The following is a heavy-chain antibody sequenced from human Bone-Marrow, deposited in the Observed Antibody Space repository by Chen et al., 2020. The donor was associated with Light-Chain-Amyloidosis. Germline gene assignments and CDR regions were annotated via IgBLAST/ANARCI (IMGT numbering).Heavy chain of an antibody. CDR2: ISYDGSNK. Sequence: QVQLVESGGGVVQPGRSLRLSCAASGFTFSSYGMHWVRQAPGKGLEWVAVISYDGSNKYYADSVKGRFTISRDNSKNTLYLQMNSLRAEDTAVYYCAKDIRKLDAFDIWGQGTMATVSS. J-gene: IGHJ3*02. CDR3: AKDIRKLDAFDI. CDR1: GFTFSSYG. V-gene: IGHV3-30*18.